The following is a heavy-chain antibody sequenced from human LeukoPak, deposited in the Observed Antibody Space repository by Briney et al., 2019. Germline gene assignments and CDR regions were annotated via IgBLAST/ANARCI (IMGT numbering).Heavy chain of an antibody. CDR1: GYTFTSYG. V-gene: IGHV1-18*01. Sequence: ASVKVSCKASGYTFTSYGISWVRQAPGQGLEWMGWISAYNGNTNYAQKLQGRVTMTTDTSTSTAYMELSSLRSEDTAVYYCARVSIAARLNYYYGMDVWGQGTTVTVSS. J-gene: IGHJ6*02. CDR2: ISAYNGNT. CDR3: ARVSIAARLNYYYGMDV. D-gene: IGHD6-6*01.